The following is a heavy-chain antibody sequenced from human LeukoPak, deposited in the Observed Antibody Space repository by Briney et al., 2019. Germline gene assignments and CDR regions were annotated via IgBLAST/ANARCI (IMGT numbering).Heavy chain of an antibody. D-gene: IGHD1-1*01. CDR3: ARDQGERRHYYYGMDV. Sequence: GGSLRLSCAASGFTLNNYEMNWVRQARGKGLEWVSYINSGGETRYYADSVKGRFTISRDNADNSLSLQMNSLRAEDTAVYYCARDQGERRHYYYGMDVWGQGTTVTVSS. CDR2: INSGGETR. V-gene: IGHV3-48*03. J-gene: IGHJ6*02. CDR1: GFTLNNYE.